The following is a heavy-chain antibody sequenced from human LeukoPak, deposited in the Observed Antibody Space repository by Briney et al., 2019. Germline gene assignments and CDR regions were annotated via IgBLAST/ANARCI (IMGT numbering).Heavy chain of an antibody. V-gene: IGHV4-39*01. D-gene: IGHD2-2*01. CDR1: GGSISSSSYY. CDR2: IYYSGST. J-gene: IGHJ4*02. Sequence: SETLSLTCTVSGGSISSSSYYWGWIRQPPGKGLEWIGSIYYSGSTYYNPSLKSRVTISVDTSKNQFSLKLSSVTAADTAVYYCARSYCSSTSCYFHYWGQGTLVTVSS. CDR3: ARSYCSSTSCYFHY.